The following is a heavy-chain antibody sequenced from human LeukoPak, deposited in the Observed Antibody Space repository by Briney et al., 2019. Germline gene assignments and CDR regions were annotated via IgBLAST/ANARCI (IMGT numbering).Heavy chain of an antibody. Sequence: GGSLRLSCAASGFTFSSYGMHWVRQAPGKGLEWVAVISYDGSNKYYADSVKGRFTISRDNSKNTLYLQMNSLRAEDTAVYYCATSNSGSYFAAGGFDYWGQGTLVTVSS. D-gene: IGHD1-26*01. CDR1: GFTFSSYG. V-gene: IGHV3-30*03. J-gene: IGHJ4*02. CDR3: ATSNSGSYFAAGGFDY. CDR2: ISYDGSNK.